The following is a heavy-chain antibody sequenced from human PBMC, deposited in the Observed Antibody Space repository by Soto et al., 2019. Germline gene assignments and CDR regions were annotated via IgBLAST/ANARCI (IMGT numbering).Heavy chain of an antibody. D-gene: IGHD2-21*02. CDR1: GFTFSSYS. CDR2: ISSSSSYI. CDR3: ARDRTATTYYYGMDV. J-gene: IGHJ6*02. Sequence: EVQLVESGGGLVKPGGSLRLSCAASGFTFSSYSMNWVRQAPGKGLEWVSSISSSSSYIYYADSVKGRLTISRDNAKNSLYLQMNSLRAEDTAVYYCARDRTATTYYYGMDVWGQGTTVTVSS. V-gene: IGHV3-21*01.